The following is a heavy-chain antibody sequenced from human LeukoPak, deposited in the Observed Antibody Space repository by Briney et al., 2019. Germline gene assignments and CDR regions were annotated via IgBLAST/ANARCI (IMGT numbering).Heavy chain of an antibody. CDR2: IYYSGST. CDR1: GGSISSYY. CDR3: TRDYGMDV. V-gene: IGHV4-59*01. Sequence: SETLSLTCTVSGGSISSYYWSWIRQPPGKGLEWIGYIYYSGSTNYNPSLKSRVTISVDTSKNQFSLKLSSVTAADTAVYYCTRDYGMDVWGQGTTVTVSS. J-gene: IGHJ6*02.